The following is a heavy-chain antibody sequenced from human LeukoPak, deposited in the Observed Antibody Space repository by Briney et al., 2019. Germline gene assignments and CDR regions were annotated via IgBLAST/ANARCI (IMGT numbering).Heavy chain of an antibody. V-gene: IGHV4-59*08. CDR1: GGSISSYY. Sequence: SETLSLTCTVSGGSISSYYWSWIRQPPGKGLEWIGYIYYSGSTNYNPSLKSRVTISVDTSKNQFSLKLNSVTAADTAVYFCARVPGPNWFDPWGQGTLVTVSS. J-gene: IGHJ5*02. CDR2: IYYSGST. CDR3: ARVPGPNWFDP.